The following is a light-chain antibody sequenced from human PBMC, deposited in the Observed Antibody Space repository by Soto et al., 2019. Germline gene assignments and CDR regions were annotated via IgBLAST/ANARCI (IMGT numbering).Light chain of an antibody. Sequence: IQLTQSPSTLSGSVGDRVTITCRASQTISSWLAWYQQKPGKAPKLLIYKASTLKSGVPSRFSGSGSGTEFTLTISSLQPDDFGNYYCQQYHTYSTFGQGTKVDIK. CDR2: KAS. CDR3: QQYHTYST. CDR1: QTISSW. V-gene: IGKV1-5*03. J-gene: IGKJ1*01.